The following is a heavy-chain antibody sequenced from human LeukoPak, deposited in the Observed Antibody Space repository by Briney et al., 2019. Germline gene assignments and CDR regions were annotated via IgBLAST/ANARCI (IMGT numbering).Heavy chain of an antibody. CDR2: INHSGST. J-gene: IGHJ4*02. D-gene: IGHD3-10*01. CDR1: GGSFSGYY. Sequence: PSETLSLTCAVYGGSFSGYYWSWIRQPPGKGLEWIGEINHSGSTNYNPSLKSRDTISVDTSKNQFSLKLSSVTAADTAVYYCAGSEARFGELYFDYWGQGTLVTVSS. CDR3: AGSEARFGELYFDY. V-gene: IGHV4-34*01.